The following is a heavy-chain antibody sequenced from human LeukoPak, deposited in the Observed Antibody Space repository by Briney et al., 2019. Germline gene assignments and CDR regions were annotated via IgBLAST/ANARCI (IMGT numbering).Heavy chain of an antibody. CDR3: ARGSGYGDYGWFDP. D-gene: IGHD4-17*01. CDR1: GGSFSGYY. J-gene: IGHJ5*02. CDR2: INHSGST. V-gene: IGHV4-34*01. Sequence: TSETLSLTCAVYGGSFSGYYWSWVRQPPEKGLEWIGEINHSGSTNYNPSLKSRVTISVDTSKNQFSLELTSVTAADTAVYYCARGSGYGDYGWFDPWGQGTLVTVSS.